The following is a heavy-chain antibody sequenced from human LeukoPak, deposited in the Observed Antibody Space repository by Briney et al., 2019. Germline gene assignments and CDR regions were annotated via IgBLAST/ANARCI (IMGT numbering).Heavy chain of an antibody. V-gene: IGHV3-21*04. D-gene: IGHD4-17*01. CDR2: ISSSSSYI. CDR1: GFTFSSYS. CDR3: ARDWDGDYVDY. J-gene: IGHJ4*02. Sequence: GGSLRLSCAASGFTFSSYSMNWVRQAPGKGLEWVSSISSSSSYIYYADSVKGRFTISRDNAKNSLYLQMNSLRAEDTAVYYCARDWDGDYVDYWGQGTLVTVSS.